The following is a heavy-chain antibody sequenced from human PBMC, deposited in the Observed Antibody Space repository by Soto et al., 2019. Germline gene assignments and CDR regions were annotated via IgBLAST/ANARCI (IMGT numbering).Heavy chain of an antibody. J-gene: IGHJ2*01. CDR2: ISAYNGNT. V-gene: IGHV1-18*01. CDR1: GYTFTSYG. D-gene: IGHD2-15*01. Sequence: QVQLVQSGAEVKKPGASVKVSCKASGYTFTSYGISWVRQAPGQGLEWMGWISAYNGNTNYAQKLQGRVTMTTDTCTSTAYVELRSLRSDDTAVYYCARVLCSGGSCYSIWYFDLWGRGTLVTVSS. CDR3: ARVLCSGGSCYSIWYFDL.